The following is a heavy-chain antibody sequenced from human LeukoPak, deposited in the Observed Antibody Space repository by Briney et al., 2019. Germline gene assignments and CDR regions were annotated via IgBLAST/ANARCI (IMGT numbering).Heavy chain of an antibody. CDR1: GYSFTSYW. D-gene: IGHD3-10*01. Sequence: GESQKISCKGSGYSFTSYWIGWVRQMPGKGLEWMGIIYPGDSDTRYSPSFQGQVTISADKSISTAYLQWSSLKASDTAMYYCARHPDYYGSGRNWFDPWGQGTLVTVSS. V-gene: IGHV5-51*01. CDR2: IYPGDSDT. J-gene: IGHJ5*02. CDR3: ARHPDYYGSGRNWFDP.